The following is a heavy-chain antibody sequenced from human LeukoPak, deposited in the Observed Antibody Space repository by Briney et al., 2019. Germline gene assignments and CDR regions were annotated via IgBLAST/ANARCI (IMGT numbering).Heavy chain of an antibody. CDR2: IYSGGST. CDR3: AIRPQLWAFGFDY. Sequence: GGSLRLSCAASGFTVSSNYMSWVRQAPGKGLEWVSVIYSGGSTYYADSVKGRFTISRDNSKNTLYLQMNSLRAEDTAVYYCAIRPQLWAFGFDYWGQGTLVTVSS. V-gene: IGHV3-53*01. D-gene: IGHD5-18*01. CDR1: GFTVSSNY. J-gene: IGHJ4*02.